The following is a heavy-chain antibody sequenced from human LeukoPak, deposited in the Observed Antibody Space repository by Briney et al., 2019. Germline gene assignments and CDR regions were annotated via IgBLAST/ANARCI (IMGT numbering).Heavy chain of an antibody. CDR2: IRYDGSNK. V-gene: IGHV3-30*02. J-gene: IGHJ4*02. CDR1: GFTFSSYG. CDR3: AKDFGRMTGYLYYFDC. Sequence: GGSLRLSCAASGFTFSSYGMHWVRQAPGKGLEWVAFIRYDGSNKYYADSVKGRFTISRDNSKNTLYLQMNSLRAEDTAVYYCAKDFGRMTGYLYYFDCWGQGTLVTVSS. D-gene: IGHD3-9*01.